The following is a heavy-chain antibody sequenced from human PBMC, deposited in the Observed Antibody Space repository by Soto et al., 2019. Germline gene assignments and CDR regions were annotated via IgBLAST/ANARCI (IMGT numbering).Heavy chain of an antibody. V-gene: IGHV3-30-3*01. CDR1: GFTFSSYA. Sequence: VPLVESGGGVVQPGRSLRLSCAASGFTFSSYAMHWVRQAPGKGLEWVAVISYDGSNKYYADSVKGRFTISRDNSKNTLYLHMNSLRAEDTAVYYCARDLDYWGQGTLVTVSS. J-gene: IGHJ4*02. CDR3: ARDLDY. CDR2: ISYDGSNK.